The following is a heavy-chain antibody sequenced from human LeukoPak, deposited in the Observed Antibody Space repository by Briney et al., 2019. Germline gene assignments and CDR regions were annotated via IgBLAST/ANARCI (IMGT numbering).Heavy chain of an antibody. J-gene: IGHJ4*02. Sequence: PGGSLRLSCAASGFTFSSNYMSWVRQAPGKGLEWVSVIYSGGSTYYADSVKGRFTISRHNSKNTLYLQMNSLRAEDTAVYYCARVVQWGPWPEYYFDYWGQGTLVTVSS. CDR3: ARVVQWGPWPEYYFDY. V-gene: IGHV3-53*04. CDR2: IYSGGST. CDR1: GFTFSSNY. D-gene: IGHD6-19*01.